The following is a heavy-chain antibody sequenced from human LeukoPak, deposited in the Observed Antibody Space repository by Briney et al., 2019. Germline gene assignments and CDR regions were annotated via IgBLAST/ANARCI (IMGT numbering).Heavy chain of an antibody. J-gene: IGHJ4*02. D-gene: IGHD1-26*01. CDR1: RFTFSSYW. V-gene: IGHV3-7*03. Sequence: GGSLRLSCAASRFTFSSYWMSWVRQAPGKGLEWVANIKQDGSEKYYVDSVKGRFTISRDNAKKSLYLQINSLRTEDTAVYYCATKSGSYYNYWGRGSLVTVSS. CDR2: IKQDGSEK. CDR3: ATKSGSYYNY.